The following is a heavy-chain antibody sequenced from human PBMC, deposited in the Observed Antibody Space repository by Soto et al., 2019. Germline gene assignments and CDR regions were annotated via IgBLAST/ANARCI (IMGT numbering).Heavy chain of an antibody. D-gene: IGHD3-10*01. J-gene: IGHJ3*02. V-gene: IGHV4-4*02. Sequence: PSETLSLTCAVSGGSISSSNWWSWVRQPPGKGLEWIGEIYHSGSTNYNPSLKSRVTISVDKSKNQFSLKLSSVTAADTAVYYCARVLWFGELLQHDAFDIWGQGTMVTVSS. CDR1: GGSISSSNW. CDR2: IYHSGST. CDR3: ARVLWFGELLQHDAFDI.